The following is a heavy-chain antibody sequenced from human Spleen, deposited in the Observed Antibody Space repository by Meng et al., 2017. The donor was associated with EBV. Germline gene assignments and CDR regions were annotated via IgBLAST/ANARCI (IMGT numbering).Heavy chain of an antibody. CDR2: ISTIGNTV. D-gene: IGHD3-3*01. CDR1: GFTFRDYY. V-gene: IGHV3-11*01. CDR3: ARGWSGYSPFDL. Sequence: QVQLVESGGXLVKPGGSLRLSCAASGFTFRDYYMNWIRQAPGKGLEWLASISTIGNTVHYADSVKGRFTISRDNAKNSLYLQMNSLRVEDTAVYFCARGWSGYSPFDLGGQGTLVTVSS. J-gene: IGHJ4*02.